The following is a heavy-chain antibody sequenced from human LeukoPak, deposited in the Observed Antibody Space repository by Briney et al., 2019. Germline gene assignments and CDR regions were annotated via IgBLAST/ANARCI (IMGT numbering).Heavy chain of an antibody. Sequence: GGSLRLSCAASGFIFSDYYMSWIRQAPGKGLEWLSYISSSGYTIYYADSVKGRFTISRDNAKNSLYLQMNSLTAEDTAVYYCARGWHTWNLMGYWGQGTLVTVSS. J-gene: IGHJ4*02. CDR2: ISSSGYTI. CDR1: GFIFSDYY. D-gene: IGHD1-20*01. V-gene: IGHV3-11*01. CDR3: ARGWHTWNLMGY.